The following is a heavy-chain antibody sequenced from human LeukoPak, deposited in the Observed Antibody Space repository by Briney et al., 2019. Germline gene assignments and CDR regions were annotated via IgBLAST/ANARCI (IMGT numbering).Heavy chain of an antibody. D-gene: IGHD3-10*01. CDR1: GASISSYY. CDR2: RHYRGTT. Sequence: SETLSLTCTVSGASISSYYWSRIRQPPGKGLEWIASRHYRGTTNYNPSLESRVTISVDTSRKQFSLKLSSVTAADTAVYYCAHTLWFGELGFDYWGQGTLVTVSS. V-gene: IGHV4-59*01. J-gene: IGHJ4*02. CDR3: AHTLWFGELGFDY.